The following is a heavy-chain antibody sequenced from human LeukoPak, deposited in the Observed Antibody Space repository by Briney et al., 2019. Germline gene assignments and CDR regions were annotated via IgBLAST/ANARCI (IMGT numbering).Heavy chain of an antibody. Sequence: ASVKVSSKASGYTFTSYYMHWVRQAPGQGLEWMGIINPSGGGTNYAQKFQGRVTMTRDTSISTAYMELSRLRSDDTAVYYCARIGSGSNLFGPWGQGTLVTVSS. CDR2: INPSGGGT. CDR1: GYTFTSYY. CDR3: ARIGSGSNLFGP. J-gene: IGHJ5*02. D-gene: IGHD3-10*01. V-gene: IGHV1-2*02.